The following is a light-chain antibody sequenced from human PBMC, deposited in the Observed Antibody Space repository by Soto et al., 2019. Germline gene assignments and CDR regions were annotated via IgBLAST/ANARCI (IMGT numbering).Light chain of an antibody. CDR2: DVI. Sequence: QSALTQPASVSGSPGQSITISCTGTSSDVGRYNYVSWYQQHPRKAPKLMIYDVINRPSGVSNRFSGSKSGNTASLTISGRQPEDEADYYCSAYTSSSTTVVFGGGTKLTVL. CDR3: SAYTSSSTTVV. CDR1: SSDVGRYNY. V-gene: IGLV2-14*01. J-gene: IGLJ2*01.